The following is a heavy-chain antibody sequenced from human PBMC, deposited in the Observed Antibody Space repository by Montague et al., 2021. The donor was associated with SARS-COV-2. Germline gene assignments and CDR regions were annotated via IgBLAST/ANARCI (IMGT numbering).Heavy chain of an antibody. CDR1: GFTFSGHA. V-gene: IGHV3-23*01. CDR2: ITYDSGTT. D-gene: IGHD3-22*01. Sequence: SLRLSCAASGFTFSGHAMSWVRQAPGKGLEWVSTITYDSGTTYYADSVKGRFTISRDNSKNTLYLQMSSLRAEDTAIYYCAKEDSGGFYPDYWGQGTLVTVSS. J-gene: IGHJ4*02. CDR3: AKEDSGGFYPDY.